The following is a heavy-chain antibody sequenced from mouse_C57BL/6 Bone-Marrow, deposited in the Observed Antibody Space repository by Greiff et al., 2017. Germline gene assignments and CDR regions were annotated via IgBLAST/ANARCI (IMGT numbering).Heavy chain of an antibody. D-gene: IGHD1-1*01. Sequence: EVKLVESGGGLVKPGGSLKLSCAASGFTFSDYGMHWVRQAPEKGLEWVAYISSCSSTIYYADTVKGRFTISRDNAKNTLFLQMTSLRSEDTAMYYCARGGSSHWYFDVWGTGTTVTVSS. CDR2: ISSCSSTI. V-gene: IGHV5-17*01. CDR3: ARGGSSHWYFDV. CDR1: GFTFSDYG. J-gene: IGHJ1*03.